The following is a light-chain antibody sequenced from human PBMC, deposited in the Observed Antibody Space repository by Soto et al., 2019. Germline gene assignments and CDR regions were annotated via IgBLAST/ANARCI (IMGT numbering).Light chain of an antibody. CDR1: QSVSSSY. V-gene: IGKV3D-20*02. J-gene: IGKJ1*01. Sequence: EIVLTQSPGTLSLSPGERATLSCRASQSVSSSYLAWYQQKPGQAPRLLIYGASSRATGIPDRFRGSGSGTDFTLTISSLEPEDSAVYYCQQRSNWPPWTFGQGTKVEI. CDR2: GAS. CDR3: QQRSNWPPWT.